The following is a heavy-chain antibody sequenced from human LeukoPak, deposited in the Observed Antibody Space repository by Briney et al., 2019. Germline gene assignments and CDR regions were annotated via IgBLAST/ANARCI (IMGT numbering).Heavy chain of an antibody. J-gene: IGHJ3*01. CDR2: TYHSGGG. D-gene: IGHD3-22*01. V-gene: IGHV4-4*02. CDR3: AKSTYYYDTFVNAFDF. CDR1: GGSLNGTEW. Sequence: SSETLSLTCAVSGGSLNGTEWWNWVRQPPGKGLEWIGETYHSGGGNYNPSLKSRVAISVDKSKNEISLKLSSVTAADTAVYYCAKSTYYYDTFVNAFDFWGQGTVVTVSS.